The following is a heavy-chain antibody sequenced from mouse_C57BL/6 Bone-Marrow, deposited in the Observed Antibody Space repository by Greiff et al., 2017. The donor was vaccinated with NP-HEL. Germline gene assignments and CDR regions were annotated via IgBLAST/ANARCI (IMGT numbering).Heavy chain of an antibody. CDR3: ARDHADY. CDR1: GFTFSSYA. V-gene: IGHV5-4*01. J-gene: IGHJ2*01. CDR2: ISDGGSYT. Sequence: EVQRVESGGGLVKPGGSLKLSCAASGFTFSSYAMSWVRQTPEKRLEWVATISDGGSYTYYPDNVKGRFTISRDNAKNNLYLQMRHLKSEDTARYYCARDHADYWGQGTTLTVSS.